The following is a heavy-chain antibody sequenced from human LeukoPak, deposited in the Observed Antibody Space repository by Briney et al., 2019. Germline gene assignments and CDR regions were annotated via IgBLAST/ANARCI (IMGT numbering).Heavy chain of an antibody. J-gene: IGHJ4*02. Sequence: HGESLKISCKGSGYSFTSYWIGWVRPMPGKGLEWMGIIYPGDSDTSYSPSFQGQVTISADKSISTVYLQWSSLKASDTAMYYCERHAVVGATNRPFDYWGQGTLVTVSS. D-gene: IGHD1-26*01. CDR3: ERHAVVGATNRPFDY. CDR1: GYSFTSYW. V-gene: IGHV5-51*01. CDR2: IYPGDSDT.